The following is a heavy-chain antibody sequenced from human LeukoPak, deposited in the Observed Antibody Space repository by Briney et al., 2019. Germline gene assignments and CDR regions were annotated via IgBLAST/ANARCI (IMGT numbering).Heavy chain of an antibody. CDR3: ARVGTGGYYGSGSYYKGVYYYMDV. Sequence: SETLSLTCTVSGGSISSYYWSWIRQPPGKGLEWIGYIYYSGSTNYNPSLKSRVTISVDTSKNQFSLKLSSVTAADTAVYYCARVGTGGYYGSGSYYKGVYYYMDVWGKGTTVTVSS. J-gene: IGHJ6*03. V-gene: IGHV4-59*01. D-gene: IGHD3-10*01. CDR1: GGSISSYY. CDR2: IYYSGST.